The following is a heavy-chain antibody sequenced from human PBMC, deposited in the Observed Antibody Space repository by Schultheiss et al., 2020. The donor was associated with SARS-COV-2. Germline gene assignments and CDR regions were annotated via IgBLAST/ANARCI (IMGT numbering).Heavy chain of an antibody. CDR2: IYYSGST. V-gene: IGHV4-59*01. CDR1: GGSISSYY. J-gene: IGHJ4*02. D-gene: IGHD6-19*01. Sequence: SETLSLTCTVSGGSISSYYWSWIRQPPGKGLEWIGYIYYSGSTNYNPSLKSRVTISVDTSKNQFSLKLSSVTAADTAVYYCARRGGSGWHFDYWGQGTLVTVSS. CDR3: ARRGGSGWHFDY.